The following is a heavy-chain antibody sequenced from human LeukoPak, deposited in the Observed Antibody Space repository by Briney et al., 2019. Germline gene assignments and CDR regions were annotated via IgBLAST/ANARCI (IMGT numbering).Heavy chain of an antibody. D-gene: IGHD1-26*01. CDR3: ARAKVGATKVGQLSFDF. V-gene: IGHV1-69*05. J-gene: IGHJ3*01. CDR2: IIPIFGTA. Sequence: SVKVSCKASGGTFSSYAISWVRPAPGQGLEWMGGIIPIFGTANYAQKFQGRVTITTDESTSTAYMELSSLRSEDTAVYYCARAKVGATKVGQLSFDFWGQGTMVTVSS. CDR1: GGTFSSYA.